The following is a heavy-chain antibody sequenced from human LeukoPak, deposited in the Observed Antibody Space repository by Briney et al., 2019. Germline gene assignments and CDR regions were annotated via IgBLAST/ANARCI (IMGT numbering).Heavy chain of an antibody. CDR2: INSDGSST. V-gene: IGHV3-74*01. D-gene: IGHD4-17*01. J-gene: IGHJ5*02. CDR1: GFTFSSYW. CDR3: ARDLEGAVTTYGFWFDP. Sequence: GGSLRLSCAASGFTFSSYWMHWVRQAPGKGLVWDSRINSDGSSTSYADSVKGRFTISRDNAKNTLYLQMNSLRAEDTAVYYCARDLEGAVTTYGFWFDPWGQGTLVTVSS.